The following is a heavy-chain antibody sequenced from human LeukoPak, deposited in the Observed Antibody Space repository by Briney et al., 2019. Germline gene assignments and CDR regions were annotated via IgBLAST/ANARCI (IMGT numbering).Heavy chain of an antibody. D-gene: IGHD3-3*02. V-gene: IGHV3-53*01. CDR2: LYSGSDT. CDR1: GFSVSTKY. CDR3: ARVGDHFHWYLDL. Sequence: GGSLTLSCAASGFSVSTKYMNWVRRAPGKGLERVSILYSGSDTYYADSVEGRFIISRDSSKNTLFLQMNDLRVEDTAVYYCARVGDHFHWYLDLWGRGTLVTISS. J-gene: IGHJ2*01.